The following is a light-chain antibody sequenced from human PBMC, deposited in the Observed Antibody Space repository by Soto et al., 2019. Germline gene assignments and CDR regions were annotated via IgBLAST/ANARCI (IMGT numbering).Light chain of an antibody. Sequence: QSVLTQPASVSGSPGQSITISCTGTSSDVGGYHYVSWYQQYPGKAPKVMIYDVSNRPSGVSNRFSGSKSGNTASLTISGLQAEDEADYYCSSYTTRSTYVFGTGTKVTVL. CDR3: SSYTTRSTYV. J-gene: IGLJ1*01. CDR1: SSDVGGYHY. CDR2: DVS. V-gene: IGLV2-14*01.